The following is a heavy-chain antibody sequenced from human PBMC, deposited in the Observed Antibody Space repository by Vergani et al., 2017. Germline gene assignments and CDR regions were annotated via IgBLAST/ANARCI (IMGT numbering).Heavy chain of an antibody. Sequence: EVQLLESGGGLVQPGGSLSLSCAASGFTFSSYAMSWVRQAPGKGLEWVSAISGRGGSTYYADSVKGRFTISRDNSKNTLYLQMTSLRAEDTAIYYCARGLYTSGWYSSDYWGQGTLVTVSS. CDR1: GFTFSSYA. CDR3: ARGLYTSGWYSSDY. J-gene: IGHJ4*02. CDR2: ISGRGGST. V-gene: IGHV3-23*01. D-gene: IGHD6-19*01.